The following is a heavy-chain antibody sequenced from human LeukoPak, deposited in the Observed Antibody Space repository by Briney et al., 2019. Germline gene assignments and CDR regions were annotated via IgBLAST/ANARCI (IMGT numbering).Heavy chain of an antibody. CDR2: MYHNGST. V-gene: IGHV4-30-2*01. J-gene: IGHJ3*02. D-gene: IGHD3-9*01. CDR1: GGSISSGDFS. Sequence: SETLSLTCAVSGGSISSGDFSWSWIRQPPGKGLEWIGYMYHNGSTYCNPSLKSRVTISVDGSKNQFSLKLSSVTAADTAVYYCARYGILPGTHDAFDIWGRGTMVTVSS. CDR3: ARYGILPGTHDAFDI.